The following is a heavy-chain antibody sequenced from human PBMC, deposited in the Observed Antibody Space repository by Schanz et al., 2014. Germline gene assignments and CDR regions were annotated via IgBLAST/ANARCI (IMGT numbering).Heavy chain of an antibody. Sequence: QVHLVQSGAEVKKPGSSVKVSCKASGGTFSSDTFSWVRQAPGQGLEWMGWINVYNGDTKFAKTFQDRVTLTTDTSTSTAYMELRSLRSDDTAVYYCARLSVAGRPHVNYWYFDLWGRGTLVTVSS. CDR3: ARLSVAGRPHVNYWYFDL. V-gene: IGHV1-18*01. J-gene: IGHJ2*01. CDR2: INVYNGDT. D-gene: IGHD6-19*01. CDR1: GGTFSSDT.